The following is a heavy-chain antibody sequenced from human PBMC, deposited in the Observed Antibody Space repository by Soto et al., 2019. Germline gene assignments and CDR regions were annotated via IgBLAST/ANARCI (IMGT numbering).Heavy chain of an antibody. CDR2: ISPYTGNT. V-gene: IGHV1-18*01. CDR3: VMVDNYVTPTPQDV. Sequence: EASVKLSWKASGYSFVNYGIAWVRQAPGQGLEWMGWISPYTGNTHSATKVQGRLTMTTDTSTSTAYMDLGSLTSDDTAVYYCVMVDNYVTPTPQDVWGQGTTVTVSS. J-gene: IGHJ6*02. CDR1: GYSFVNYG. D-gene: IGHD3-16*01.